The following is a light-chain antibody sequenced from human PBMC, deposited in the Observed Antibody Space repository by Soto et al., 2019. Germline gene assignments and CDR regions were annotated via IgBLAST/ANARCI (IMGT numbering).Light chain of an antibody. CDR3: QQYGSSTLT. CDR2: GAS. Sequence: EIVLTQSPGTLSLSPGERATLSCRASQSVSSSYLAWYQQKPGQARRLLIYGASSRATGIPDRFSGSGSGTDFTLAISRLEPDDVAVYYCQQYGSSTLTFGGGTKVEIK. J-gene: IGKJ4*01. CDR1: QSVSSSY. V-gene: IGKV3-20*01.